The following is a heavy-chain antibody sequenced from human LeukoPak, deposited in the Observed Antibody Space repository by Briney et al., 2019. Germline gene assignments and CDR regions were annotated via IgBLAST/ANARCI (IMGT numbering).Heavy chain of an antibody. CDR1: GYSFTSYW. D-gene: IGHD6-13*01. CDR3: ARTIAAAPDAFDI. J-gene: IGHJ3*02. CDR2: IYPGDSDT. Sequence: GESLKISCKGSGYSFTSYWIGWVRQMPGKGLEWMGFIYPGDSDTRYSPSFQGQVTISADKSISTAYLQWSSLKASDTAMYYCARTIAAAPDAFDIWGQGTIVTVSS. V-gene: IGHV5-51*01.